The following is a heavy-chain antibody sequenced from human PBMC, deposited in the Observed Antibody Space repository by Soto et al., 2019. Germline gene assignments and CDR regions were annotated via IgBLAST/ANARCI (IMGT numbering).Heavy chain of an antibody. J-gene: IGHJ4*02. Sequence: GPSVKVSCKASGYTFTSYGISWVRQAPGQGLEWMGWISAYNGNTNYAQKLQGRVTMTTDTSTSTAYMELRSLRSDDTAVYYCARDQYVLMVYAMMGSEFDYWGQGTLVTVSS. CDR3: ARDQYVLMVYAMMGSEFDY. D-gene: IGHD2-8*01. CDR2: ISAYNGNT. V-gene: IGHV1-18*01. CDR1: GYTFTSYG.